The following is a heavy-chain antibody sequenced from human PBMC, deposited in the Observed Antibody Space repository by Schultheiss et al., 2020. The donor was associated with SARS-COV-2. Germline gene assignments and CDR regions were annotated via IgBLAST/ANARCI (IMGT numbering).Heavy chain of an antibody. V-gene: IGHV1-2*04. Sequence: ASVKVSCKASGYTFTGYYMHWVRQAPGQGLEWMGWINPNSGGTNYAQKFQGWVTMTRDTSISTAYMELSRLRSDDTAVYYCARGGYSSGWYSPEDYWGQGTLVTVSS. CDR2: INPNSGGT. J-gene: IGHJ4*02. CDR1: GYTFTGYY. D-gene: IGHD6-19*01. CDR3: ARGGYSSGWYSPEDY.